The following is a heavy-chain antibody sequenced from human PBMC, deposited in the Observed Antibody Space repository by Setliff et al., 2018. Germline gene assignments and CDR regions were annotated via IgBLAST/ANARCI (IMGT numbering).Heavy chain of an antibody. J-gene: IGHJ3*02. CDR1: GGSISSHY. CDR3: ARVGYAYNFWSGYSMKNAFDI. V-gene: IGHV4-59*11. CDR2: IYYSGST. Sequence: TSETLSLTCTVSGGSISSHYWSWIRQPPGEGLEWIGSIYYSGSTNYNPSLKSRVTISVDTSKNQFSLKLSSVTAADTAVYYCARVGYAYNFWSGYSMKNAFDIWGQGTMVTVSS. D-gene: IGHD3-3*01.